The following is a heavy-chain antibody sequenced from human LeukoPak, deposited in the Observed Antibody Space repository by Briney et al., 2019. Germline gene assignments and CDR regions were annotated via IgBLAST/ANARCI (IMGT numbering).Heavy chain of an antibody. CDR3: ARQYYYGSGSYGD. CDR1: GVSISSSSYY. V-gene: IGHV4-39*01. D-gene: IGHD3-10*01. Sequence: SETLSLTCTVSGVSISSSSYYWGWIRQPPGKGLEWIGSIYYSGSTYYNPSLKSRVTISVDTSKNQFSLKLSSVTAADTAVYYCARQYYYGSGSYGDWGQGTLVTVSS. J-gene: IGHJ4*02. CDR2: IYYSGST.